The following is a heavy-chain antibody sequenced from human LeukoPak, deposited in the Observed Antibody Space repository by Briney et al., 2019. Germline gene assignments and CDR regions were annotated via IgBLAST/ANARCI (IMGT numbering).Heavy chain of an antibody. V-gene: IGHV4-31*03. J-gene: IGHJ5*02. D-gene: IGHD4-11*01. Sequence: SETLSLTCTVSGGFISSGGYYWGWIRQHPGKGPEWIAYIYNSGHTDYNLSLKSRVSISVDTSKNQFSLEMRSVTAADTAVYYCARVDGASVTSRGWFDPWGRGTLVTVSS. CDR1: GGFISSGGYY. CDR2: IYNSGHT. CDR3: ARVDGASVTSRGWFDP.